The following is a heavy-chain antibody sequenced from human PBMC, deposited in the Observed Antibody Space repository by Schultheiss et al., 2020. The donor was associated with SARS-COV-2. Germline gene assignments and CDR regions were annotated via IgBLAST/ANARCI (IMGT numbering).Heavy chain of an antibody. D-gene: IGHD4-17*01. V-gene: IGHV3-11*01. CDR1: GFTFSDYY. CDR2: ISSSGSTI. CDR3: AKVPTVTTEFDY. J-gene: IGHJ4*02. Sequence: GGSLRLSCAASGFTFSDYYMSWIRQAPGKGLEWVSYISSSGSTIYYADSVKGRFTISRDNARNSLYLQMNSLRAEDTAVYYCAKVPTVTTEFDYWGQGTLVTVSS.